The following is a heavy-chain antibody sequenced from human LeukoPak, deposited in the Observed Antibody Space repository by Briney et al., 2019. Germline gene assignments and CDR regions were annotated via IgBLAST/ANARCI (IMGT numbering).Heavy chain of an antibody. CDR3: ARAFSGFGTIDY. D-gene: IGHD5-12*01. CDR2: IYPGSSDT. Sequence: GESLKISCKGSGYSFTSFWIAWVRQMPGKGLEWMGFIYPGSSDTRYSPSFQGQVTISADKSISTAYLQWSSLKASDTAMYYCARAFSGFGTIDYWGQGTLVTVSS. CDR1: GYSFTSFW. J-gene: IGHJ4*02. V-gene: IGHV5-51*01.